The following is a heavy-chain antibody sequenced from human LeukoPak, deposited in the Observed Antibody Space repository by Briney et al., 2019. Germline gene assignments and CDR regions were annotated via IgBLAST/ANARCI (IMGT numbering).Heavy chain of an antibody. D-gene: IGHD1-26*01. Sequence: SETLSLTCTVSGGSISSYYWSWIRQPAGKGLEWIGRIYTSGSTNYNPSLKSRVTMSVDTSKNQFSLKLSSVTAADTAVYYCARETGLCSGSYFAYFDYWGQGTLVTVSS. CDR1: GGSISSYY. J-gene: IGHJ4*02. V-gene: IGHV4-4*07. CDR2: IYTSGST. CDR3: ARETGLCSGSYFAYFDY.